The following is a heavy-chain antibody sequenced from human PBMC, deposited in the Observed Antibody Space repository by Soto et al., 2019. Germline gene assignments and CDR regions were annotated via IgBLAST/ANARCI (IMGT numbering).Heavy chain of an antibody. Sequence: GGSLRLSCAASGFIVSSHYMCWVRQAPGKGLEWVSVIHSSGATMYAESVRGRFTISRDSSQSTLHLQMNSLRADDTAVYYCAREARDSSGYYNIDYWGQGTLVTVSS. CDR2: IHSSGAT. CDR3: AREARDSSGYYNIDY. J-gene: IGHJ4*02. V-gene: IGHV3-53*01. D-gene: IGHD3-22*01. CDR1: GFIVSSHY.